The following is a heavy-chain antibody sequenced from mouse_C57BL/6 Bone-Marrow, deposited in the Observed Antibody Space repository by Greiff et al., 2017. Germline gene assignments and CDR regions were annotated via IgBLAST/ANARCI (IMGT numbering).Heavy chain of an antibody. Sequence: EVKLEESGGGLVQPGGSMKLSCAASGFTFSDAWMDWVRQSPEKGLEWVAEIINKANNHATYYAVSVKGMFTISRDDSKSSVYLQMNSLRAEDTGIYYCTRHYGNYEFAYWGQGTLVTVSA. CDR1: GFTFSDAW. J-gene: IGHJ3*01. CDR2: IINKANNHAT. V-gene: IGHV6-6*01. D-gene: IGHD2-1*01. CDR3: TRHYGNYEFAY.